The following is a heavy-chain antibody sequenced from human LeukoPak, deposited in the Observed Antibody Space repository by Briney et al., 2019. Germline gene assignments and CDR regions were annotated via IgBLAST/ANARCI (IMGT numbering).Heavy chain of an antibody. CDR2: IIPIFGTA. J-gene: IGHJ4*02. CDR1: GYTFTSYY. CDR3: ARASYDFWSGYYFGW. Sequence: GASVKVSCKASGYTFTSYYMHWVRQAPGQGLEWMGGIIPIFGTANYAQKFQGRVTITADKSTSTAYMELSGLRSEDTAVYYCARASYDFWSGYYFGWWGQGTLVTVSS. V-gene: IGHV1-69*06. D-gene: IGHD3-3*01.